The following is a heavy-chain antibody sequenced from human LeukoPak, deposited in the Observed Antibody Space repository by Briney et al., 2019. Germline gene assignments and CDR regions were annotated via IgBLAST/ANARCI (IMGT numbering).Heavy chain of an antibody. Sequence: PGGSLRLACAASGFTVSRNYMSWVRQAPGKGLEWVSVISSGGNTYYTDSVKGRFTISRDNSKNTLYLQMSSLRVEDTAVYYCARNDRGAFDIWGQGTMVTVSP. CDR2: ISSGGNT. J-gene: IGHJ3*02. D-gene: IGHD3-22*01. CDR1: GFTVSRNY. CDR3: ARNDRGAFDI. V-gene: IGHV3-53*01.